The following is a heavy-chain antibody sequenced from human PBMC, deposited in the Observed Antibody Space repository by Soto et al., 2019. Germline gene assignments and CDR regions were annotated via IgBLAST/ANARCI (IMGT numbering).Heavy chain of an antibody. CDR2: VKDGGHT. CDR1: GVSLSGYY. V-gene: IGHV4-34*01. Sequence: QVQLQQWGAGLLKPSETLSLNCAVTGVSLSGYYWSWIRQPPGKGLEWIGEVKDGGHTKYSPSLRGRVTISSDPSNNQFSLRLNSVTAADTGVYYCARGQEGVVATHWDQGSLVTVSS. CDR3: ARGQEGVVATH. D-gene: IGHD5-12*01. J-gene: IGHJ4*02.